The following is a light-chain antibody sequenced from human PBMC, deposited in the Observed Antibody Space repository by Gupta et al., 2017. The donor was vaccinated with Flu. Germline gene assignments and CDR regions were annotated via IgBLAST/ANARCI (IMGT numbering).Light chain of an antibody. CDR2: LGS. CDR1: QSRRHSNGNDF. J-gene: IGKJ2*01. Sequence: VTPGEPASISCRSSQSRRHSNGNDFLDWYLQKPGQSPQLLIYLGSNRASGVTDRFSGSGSGTDFTLRISRVEAGDVGVYYCMQALQAPNTFGQGTKLEI. CDR3: MQALQAPNT. V-gene: IGKV2-28*01.